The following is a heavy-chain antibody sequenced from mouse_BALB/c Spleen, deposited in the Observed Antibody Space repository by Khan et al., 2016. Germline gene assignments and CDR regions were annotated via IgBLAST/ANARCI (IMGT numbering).Heavy chain of an antibody. V-gene: IGHV3-8*02. D-gene: IGHD1-1*01. CDR3: ARYYGSSYYAMDY. J-gene: IGHJ4*01. CDR1: GDSITSGY. CDR2: ISYSGST. Sequence: EVQLQESGPSLVKPSQTLSLTCSVTGDSITSGYWNWIRKFPGNKLEYMGYISYSGSTYYNPSLKRRISITRDTSKNQSYLQLNSVTTEDTATDYCARYYGSSYYAMDYWGQGTSVTVSS.